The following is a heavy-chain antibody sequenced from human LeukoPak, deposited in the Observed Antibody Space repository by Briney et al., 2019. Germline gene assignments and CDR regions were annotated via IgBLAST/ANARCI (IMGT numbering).Heavy chain of an antibody. D-gene: IGHD3-10*01. Sequence: GGSLRLSCAASGFTFRNYGMHWVRQAPGKGLEWVSIISYDGSNKYYADTVKGRFTISRDNSQSTLYLQMNSLRTEDTAIYFCATLRFGSGSYYADYWGQGAQVTVSS. V-gene: IGHV3-30*03. CDR2: ISYDGSNK. CDR3: ATLRFGSGSYYADY. CDR1: GFTFRNYG. J-gene: IGHJ4*02.